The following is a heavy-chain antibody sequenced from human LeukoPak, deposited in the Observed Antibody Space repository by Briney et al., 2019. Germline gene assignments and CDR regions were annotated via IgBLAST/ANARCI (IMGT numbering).Heavy chain of an antibody. D-gene: IGHD3-10*01. CDR3: ARARGAVPIDY. V-gene: IGHV4-30-2*01. J-gene: IGHJ4*02. Sequence: SETLSLTCTVSGGSISSGGYYWSWIRQPPGTGLEWIGYIYHSGSTYYNPSLKSRVTISVDRSKNQFSLKLSSVTAADTAVYYCARARGAVPIDYWGQGTLVTVSS. CDR2: IYHSGST. CDR1: GGSISSGGYY.